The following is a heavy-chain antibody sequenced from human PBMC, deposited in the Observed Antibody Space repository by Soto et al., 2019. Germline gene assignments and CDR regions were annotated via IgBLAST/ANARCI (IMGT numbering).Heavy chain of an antibody. CDR3: ASGPRFTMIGLPPDY. V-gene: IGHV1-69*02. D-gene: IGHD3-22*01. CDR1: GDTFSSYT. J-gene: IGHJ4*02. CDR2: IIPILGIA. Sequence: QVQLVQSGAEVKKPGSSVKVSCKTSGDTFSSYTIRWVRQAPGKGLEWMGRIIPILGIANYAQNFQGRVTITADKSTSTAYMELSSLRSEDTDVYFCASGPRFTMIGLPPDYWGQGTLVTVSS.